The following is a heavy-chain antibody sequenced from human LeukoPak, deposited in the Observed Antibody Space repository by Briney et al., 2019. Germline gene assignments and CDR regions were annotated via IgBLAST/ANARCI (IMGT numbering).Heavy chain of an antibody. V-gene: IGHV1-18*01. CDR3: ARGALRRDDFWSGTNFDL. D-gene: IGHD3-3*01. Sequence: GASVKVSCKGYGYTYITHGISWVRQAPGQGLEWMAWISPSNGNTKLAEKVQGRVTLTTDTSTSTAYMELRRLTSDDTAIYYCARGALRRDDFWSGTNFDLWGRGTLVIVSS. CDR1: GYTYITHG. CDR2: ISPSNGNT. J-gene: IGHJ2*01.